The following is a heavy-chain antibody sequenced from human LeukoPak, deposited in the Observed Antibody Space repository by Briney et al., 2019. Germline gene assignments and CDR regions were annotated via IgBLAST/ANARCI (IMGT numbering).Heavy chain of an antibody. D-gene: IGHD6-13*01. CDR3: AFARPGIAAAGTWFDP. J-gene: IGHJ5*02. CDR1: GGIFSSNA. V-gene: IGHV1-69*13. Sequence: SVKVSCKASGGIFSSNAISWVRQAPGQGLEWMGGIIPIFGSANYAQKFQGRVTITADESTGAAYMELSSLRSEDTAVYYCAFARPGIAAAGTWFDPWGQGTLVTVSS. CDR2: IIPIFGSA.